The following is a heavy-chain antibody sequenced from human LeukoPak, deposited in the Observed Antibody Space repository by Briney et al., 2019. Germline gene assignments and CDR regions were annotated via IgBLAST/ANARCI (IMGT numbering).Heavy chain of an antibody. CDR2: VNPQGST. Sequence: SETLSLTCGVSGGSITSTNYWTWVRQPPGKGLEWIGEVNPQGSTNYNPSLMGRVAISVDMSENHISLQLTSVTAADTAVYYCAREGGPYRPLDYSGQGTLVTVSS. CDR3: AREGGPYRPLDY. CDR1: GGSITSTNY. J-gene: IGHJ4*02. V-gene: IGHV4-4*02.